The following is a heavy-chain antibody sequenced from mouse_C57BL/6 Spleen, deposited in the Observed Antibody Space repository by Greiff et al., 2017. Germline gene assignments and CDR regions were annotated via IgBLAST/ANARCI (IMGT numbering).Heavy chain of an antibody. V-gene: IGHV5-9-1*02. J-gene: IGHJ2*01. CDR3: TRGGFITTPYFDY. D-gene: IGHD1-1*01. CDR2: ISSGGDYI. CDR1: GFTFSSYA. Sequence: EVQGVESGEGLVKPGGSLKLSCAASGFTFSSYAMSWVRQTPEKRLEWVAYISSGGDYIYYADTVKGRFTISRDNARNTLYLQMSSLQSEETAMDYCTRGGFITTPYFDYWGQGTTLTVSS.